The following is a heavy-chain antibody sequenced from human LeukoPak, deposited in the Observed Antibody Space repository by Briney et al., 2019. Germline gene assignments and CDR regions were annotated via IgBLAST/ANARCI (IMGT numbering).Heavy chain of an antibody. CDR3: AKGARITMVRGVIIRGDYFDY. D-gene: IGHD3-10*01. V-gene: IGHV3-30*18. Sequence: PGGSLRLSCAASGFTFSSSWMSWVRQAPGKGLEWVAVISYDGSNKYYADSVKGRFTISRDNSKNTLYLQMNSLRAEDTAVYYCAKGARITMVRGVIIRGDYFDYWGQGTLVTVSS. J-gene: IGHJ4*02. CDR1: GFTFSSSW. CDR2: ISYDGSNK.